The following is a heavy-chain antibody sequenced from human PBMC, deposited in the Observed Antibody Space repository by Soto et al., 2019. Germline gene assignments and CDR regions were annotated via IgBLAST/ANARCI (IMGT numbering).Heavy chain of an antibody. J-gene: IGHJ4*02. CDR2: INHSGST. CDR1: GGSFSGYY. CDR3: AAGGGLPRYY. D-gene: IGHD5-12*01. Sequence: SETLSLTCAVYGGSFSGYYWSWIRQPPGKGLEWIGEINHSGSTNYNPSLKSRVTISVDTSKNQFSLKLSSVTAADTAVYYCAAGGGLPRYYWGQGTLDTVSS. V-gene: IGHV4-34*01.